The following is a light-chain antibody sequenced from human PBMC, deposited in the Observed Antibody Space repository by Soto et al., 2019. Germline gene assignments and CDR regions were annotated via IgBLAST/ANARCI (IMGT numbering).Light chain of an antibody. J-gene: IGKJ2*01. V-gene: IGKV3-11*01. CDR1: QIVSRH. CDR2: DIS. CDR3: QQRNNWPRNT. Sequence: EIVLTQSPATVSLSPGERATLSCRASQIVSRHLAWYQQKPGQAPSLLIYDISNRDTGVPARFSGSRSGTDFTLTISSLEPEDSAVYYCQQRNNWPRNTFGQGTKLEIK.